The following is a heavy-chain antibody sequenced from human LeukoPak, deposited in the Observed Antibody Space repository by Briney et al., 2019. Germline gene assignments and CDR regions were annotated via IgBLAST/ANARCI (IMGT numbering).Heavy chain of an antibody. CDR3: AREAYYYDSSGYWADAFDI. CDR2: IKQDGSEK. CDR1: GFTFSSYW. D-gene: IGHD3-22*01. Sequence: PGGSLRLSCAASGFTFSSYWMSWVRQAPGKGLEWVANIKQDGSEKYYVDSVKGRFTISRDNAKNSLYLQMNSLRAEDTAVYYCAREAYYYDSSGYWADAFDIWGQGTVVTVSS. J-gene: IGHJ3*02. V-gene: IGHV3-7*01.